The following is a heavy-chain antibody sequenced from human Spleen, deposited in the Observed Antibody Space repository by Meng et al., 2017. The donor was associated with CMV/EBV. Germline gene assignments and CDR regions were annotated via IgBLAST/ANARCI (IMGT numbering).Heavy chain of an antibody. D-gene: IGHD3-10*02. CDR3: ATFLFGEDYVYYGICV. V-gene: IGHV3-30*04. CDR1: EFTVSSYS. J-gene: IGHJ6*02. CDR2: MSYDGSTG. Sequence: GGRLRISCVASEFTVSSYSMHWVREAPGKGLEWVASMSYDGSTGYYADPVKGRFTVSRDNSKSTLYLEMNRLRGEETAVYYCATFLFGEDYVYYGICVWGQGTTVTVSS.